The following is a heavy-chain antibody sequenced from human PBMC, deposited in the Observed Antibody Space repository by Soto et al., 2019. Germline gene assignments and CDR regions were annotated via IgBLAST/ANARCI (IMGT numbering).Heavy chain of an antibody. CDR1: GYTFTRYG. CDR2: ISAYNGNT. D-gene: IGHD6-13*01. V-gene: IGHV1-18*01. J-gene: IGHJ5*02. Sequence: ASVKVSCKASGYTFTRYGISGLRPAPGQGLEWMGWISAYNGNTNYAQKLQGRVTMTTDTSTSTAYMELRSLRSDDTAVYYCARDMACVGSWCKKNWFDPWGQGTLVTVSS. CDR3: ARDMACVGSWCKKNWFDP.